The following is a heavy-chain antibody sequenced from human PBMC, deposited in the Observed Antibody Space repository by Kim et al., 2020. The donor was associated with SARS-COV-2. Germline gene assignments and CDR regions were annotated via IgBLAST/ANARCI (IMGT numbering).Heavy chain of an antibody. CDR3: ANAHDSSVYHFEGGADY. V-gene: IGHV3-23*01. J-gene: IGHJ4*02. D-gene: IGHD3-22*01. CDR1: EFLFSTYA. CDR2: ISGSTGAT. Sequence: GGSLRLSCASSEFLFSTYAMSWVRQAPGKGLEWVSSISGSTGATYYADSVKGRFTISRDNSNDTLHLQMNSLTAEDTAVYYCANAHDSSVYHFEGGADYWGQGTLVTVSS.